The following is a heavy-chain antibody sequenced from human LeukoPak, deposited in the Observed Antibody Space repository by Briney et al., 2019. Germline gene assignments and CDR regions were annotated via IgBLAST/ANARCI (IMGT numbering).Heavy chain of an antibody. D-gene: IGHD3-3*01. Sequence: SETLSLTYTVSGGSISSSSYYWGWIRQPPGKGLEWIGSIYYSGSTYYNPSLKSRVTISVDTSKNQFSLKLSSVTAADTAVYYCAIEYYDFWSGYTLGDYWGQGTLVTVSS. V-gene: IGHV4-39*01. J-gene: IGHJ4*02. CDR3: AIEYYDFWSGYTLGDY. CDR2: IYYSGST. CDR1: GGSISSSSYY.